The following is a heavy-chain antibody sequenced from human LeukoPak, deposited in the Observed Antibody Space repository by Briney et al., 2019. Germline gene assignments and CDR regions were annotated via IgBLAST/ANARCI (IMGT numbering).Heavy chain of an antibody. CDR3: ANIPEEVVAATGTGHFDY. D-gene: IGHD2-15*01. CDR1: GFTSSNYD. J-gene: IGHJ4*02. CDR2: ISYDGSNR. Sequence: GGTLRLSCAASGFTSSNYDMHWVRQAPGKGLEWVAVISYDGSNRYYADSVNGRFTISRDNSKNTLYLQMNRLRAEDTAVYYCANIPEEVVAATGTGHFDYWGQGTLVTVSS. V-gene: IGHV3-30*18.